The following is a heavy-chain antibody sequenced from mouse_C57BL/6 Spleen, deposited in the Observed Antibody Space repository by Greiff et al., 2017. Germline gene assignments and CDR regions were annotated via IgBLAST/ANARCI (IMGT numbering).Heavy chain of an antibody. D-gene: IGHD2-1*01. Sequence: QVQLQQSGPELVKPGASVKISCKASGYAFSSSWMNWVKQRPGKGLEWIGRIYPGDGDTNYNGKFKGKATLTADKSSSTAYMQLSSLTSEDSAVYFCVYGNHWYVDVWGTGTTVTVSS. V-gene: IGHV1-82*01. CDR2: IYPGDGDT. CDR3: VYGNHWYVDV. J-gene: IGHJ1*03. CDR1: GYAFSSSW.